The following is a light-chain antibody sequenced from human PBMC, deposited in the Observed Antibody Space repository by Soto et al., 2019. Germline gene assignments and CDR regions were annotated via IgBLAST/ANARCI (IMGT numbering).Light chain of an antibody. CDR3: QQYKVYPYI. CDR2: KAS. V-gene: IGKV1-5*03. J-gene: IGKJ2*01. CDR1: QSISSW. Sequence: DIQMTQSPSTLSASVGDRVTITCRASQSISSWLAWYQQKPGQAPKLLIYKASDLQSGISSRFSGGGSGTEFKLTISSLQPDDYATYYCQQYKVYPYIFGQGTKLE.